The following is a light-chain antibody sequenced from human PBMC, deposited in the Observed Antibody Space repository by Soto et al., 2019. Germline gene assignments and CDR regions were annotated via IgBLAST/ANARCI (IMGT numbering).Light chain of an antibody. CDR2: GAS. V-gene: IGKV3-20*01. CDR1: QSVSSSY. J-gene: IGKJ2*01. Sequence: EIVLTQSPGTLSLSPGERATLSCRASQSVSSSYLAWYQQKPGQAPRLLIYGASSRATVIPDRFSGSGSGTDFTLTISRLEPEDFGMYYCQHYGTSPTPFGQGTKVEIK. CDR3: QHYGTSPTP.